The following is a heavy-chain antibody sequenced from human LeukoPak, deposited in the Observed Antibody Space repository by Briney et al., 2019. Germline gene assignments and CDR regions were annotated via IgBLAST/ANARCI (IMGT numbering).Heavy chain of an antibody. Sequence: GGSLRLSCVASGFTFNTYVMSWVRQAPGQGLEWVAAINGGGSNTYYADSVKGRFTISRDNSKNMVYLQMNSLRAEDTAVYYCAKTAVVITFRFDDWGQGALVTVSS. D-gene: IGHD4/OR15-4a*01. J-gene: IGHJ4*02. CDR2: INGGGSNT. CDR1: GFTFNTYV. V-gene: IGHV3-23*01. CDR3: AKTAVVITFRFDD.